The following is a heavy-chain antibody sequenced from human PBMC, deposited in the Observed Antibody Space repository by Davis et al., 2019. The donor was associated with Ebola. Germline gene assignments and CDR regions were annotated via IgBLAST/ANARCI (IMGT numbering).Heavy chain of an antibody. V-gene: IGHV3-53*01. CDR1: GFTVSSNY. Sequence: GESLKISCAASGFTVSSNYMSWVRQAPGKGLEWVSVIYSGGSTYYADSVKGRFTISRDNSKNTLYLQMNSLRAEDTAVYYCASRGWVPAALTYYYMDVWGKGTTVTVSS. CDR3: ASRGWVPAALTYYYMDV. J-gene: IGHJ6*03. CDR2: IYSGGST. D-gene: IGHD2-2*01.